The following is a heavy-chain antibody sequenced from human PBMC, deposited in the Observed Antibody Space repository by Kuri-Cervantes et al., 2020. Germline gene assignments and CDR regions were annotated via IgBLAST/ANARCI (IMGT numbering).Heavy chain of an antibody. J-gene: IGHJ2*01. D-gene: IGHD3-16*01. V-gene: IGHV3-7*01. CDR3: ARDSLGDDDWYFDL. CDR1: GFTFSSYW. CDR2: IKQDGSEK. Sequence: LSLTCAASGFTFSSYWMSWVRQAPGKGLEWVANIKQDGSEKYYVDSVKGRFTISRDNAKNSLYLQMNRLRAEDTAAYYCARDSLGDDDWYFDLWGRGTLVTVSS.